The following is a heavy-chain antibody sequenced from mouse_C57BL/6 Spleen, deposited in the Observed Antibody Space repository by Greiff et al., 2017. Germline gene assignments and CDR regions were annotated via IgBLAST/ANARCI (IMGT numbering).Heavy chain of an antibody. CDR3: ARGGGSSGYAMDY. J-gene: IGHJ4*01. D-gene: IGHD3-2*02. CDR1: GYTFTDYY. V-gene: IGHV1-26*01. CDR2: INPNNGGT. Sequence: EVQLQQSGPELVKPGASVKISCKASGYTFTDYYMNWVKQSHGKSLEWIGDINPNNGGTSYNQKFKGKATLTVDKSSSTAYMELRSLTSEDSAVYYCARGGGSSGYAMDYWGQGTSVTVSS.